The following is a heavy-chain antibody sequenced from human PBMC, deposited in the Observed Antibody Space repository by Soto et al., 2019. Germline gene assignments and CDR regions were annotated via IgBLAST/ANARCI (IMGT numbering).Heavy chain of an antibody. CDR3: AVVFYSSSQFDY. J-gene: IGHJ4*02. CDR2: IYWDDDK. D-gene: IGHD6-13*01. CDR1: GFSLSTRGVG. Sequence: SGPTLVNPTQTLTLTCTFSGFSLSTRGVGVGWVSQPPGKALEWLTLIYWDDDKYYSPSVKSRLTITKDTSKNQVVLTMTNMDPVDTATYYCAVVFYSSSQFDYWGQGALVTSPQ. V-gene: IGHV2-5*02.